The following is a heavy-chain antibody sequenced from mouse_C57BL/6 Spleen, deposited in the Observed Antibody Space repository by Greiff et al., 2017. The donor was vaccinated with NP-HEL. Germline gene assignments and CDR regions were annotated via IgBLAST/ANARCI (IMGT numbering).Heavy chain of an antibody. Sequence: QVQLQQPGAELVRPGSSVKLSCKASGYTFTSYWMDWVKQRPGQGLEWIGNIYPSDSETHYNQKFKDKATLTVHKSSSTAYMQLSSLTSEDSAVYYCARDPSDSSGRYAMDYWGQGTSVTVSS. CDR2: IYPSDSET. CDR1: GYTFTSYW. CDR3: ARDPSDSSGRYAMDY. J-gene: IGHJ4*01. D-gene: IGHD3-2*02. V-gene: IGHV1-61*01.